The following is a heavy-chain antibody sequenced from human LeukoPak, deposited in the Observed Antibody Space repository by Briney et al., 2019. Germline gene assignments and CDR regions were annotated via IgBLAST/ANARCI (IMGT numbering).Heavy chain of an antibody. CDR1: GFTFSSYS. CDR3: AREAGYSYGHGWYYFDY. J-gene: IGHJ4*02. V-gene: IGHV3-21*01. Sequence: GGSLRLSCAASGFTFSSYSMNWVRQAPGKGLEWVSSISSSSSYIYYADSVKGRFTISRDNAKNSLYLQMNSLRAEDTAVYYCAREAGYSYGHGWYYFDYWGQGTLVTVSS. D-gene: IGHD5-18*01. CDR2: ISSSSSYI.